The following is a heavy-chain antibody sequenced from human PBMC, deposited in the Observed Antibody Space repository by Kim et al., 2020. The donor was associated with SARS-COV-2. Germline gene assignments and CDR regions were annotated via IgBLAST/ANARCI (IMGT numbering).Heavy chain of an antibody. D-gene: IGHD6-19*01. CDR3: AKLVSLAAVADIADY. CDR2: ISNSCGSK. Sequence: GGSLRLSCEASGFTFSNYAMTWVRQAPGKGLEWVSSISNSCGSKYYADSVKGRFTVSRDNSKNTLYLQMNNLRAGDTAVYYCAKLVSLAAVADIADYWGQGTLVTVSS. J-gene: IGHJ4*02. V-gene: IGHV3-23*01. CDR1: GFTFSNYA.